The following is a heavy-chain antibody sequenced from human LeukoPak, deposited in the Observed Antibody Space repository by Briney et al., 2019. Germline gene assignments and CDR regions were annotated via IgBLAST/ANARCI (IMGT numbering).Heavy chain of an antibody. CDR3: ARDPGPATAIPRATGG. Sequence: PGGSLRLSCAASGFTVSSNYMSWVRQAPGKGLEWVSVIYSGGSTYYADSVKGRFTISRDNSKNTLYLQMNSLRAEDTAVYYCARDPGPATAIPRATGGGGQGTLVTVSS. D-gene: IGHD2-2*02. J-gene: IGHJ4*02. V-gene: IGHV3-66*01. CDR1: GFTVSSNY. CDR2: IYSGGST.